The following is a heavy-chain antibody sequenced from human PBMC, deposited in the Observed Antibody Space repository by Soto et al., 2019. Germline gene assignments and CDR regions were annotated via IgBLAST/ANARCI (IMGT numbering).Heavy chain of an antibody. CDR3: AREDDYEIHFDY. Sequence: PSETLSLTCTVSGGSISSGGYYWSWIRQHPGKGLEWIGYIYYSGSTYYNPSLKGRVTISVDTSKNQFSLKLSSVTAADTAVYYCAREDDYEIHFDYWGQGTLVTVSS. V-gene: IGHV4-31*03. J-gene: IGHJ4*02. CDR1: GGSISSGGYY. D-gene: IGHD4-17*01. CDR2: IYYSGST.